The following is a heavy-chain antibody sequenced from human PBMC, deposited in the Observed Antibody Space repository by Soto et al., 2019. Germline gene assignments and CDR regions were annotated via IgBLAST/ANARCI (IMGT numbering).Heavy chain of an antibody. CDR3: ARFRGYSYGYDY. Sequence: VQLVESGGGVVQPGRSLRLSCAASGFTFSSYGMHWVRQAPGKGLEWVAVISYDGSNKYYADSVKGRFTISRDNSKNTLYLQMNSLRAEDTAVYYCARFRGYSYGYDYWGQGTLVTVSS. D-gene: IGHD5-18*01. V-gene: IGHV3-30*03. CDR2: ISYDGSNK. CDR1: GFTFSSYG. J-gene: IGHJ4*02.